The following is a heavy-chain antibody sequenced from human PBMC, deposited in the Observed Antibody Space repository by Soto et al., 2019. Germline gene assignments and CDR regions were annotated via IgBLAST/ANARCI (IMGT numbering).Heavy chain of an antibody. CDR2: IIPIFGTA. Sequence: SVKVSCKASGGTFSSYAISWVRQAPGQGLEWMGGIIPIFGTANYAQKFQGRVTITRNTSISTAYMELSSLRSEDTAVYYCARGSRKIVATIRSYYFDYWGQGTLVTVSS. V-gene: IGHV1-69*05. D-gene: IGHD5-12*01. CDR1: GGTFSSYA. J-gene: IGHJ4*02. CDR3: ARGSRKIVATIRSYYFDY.